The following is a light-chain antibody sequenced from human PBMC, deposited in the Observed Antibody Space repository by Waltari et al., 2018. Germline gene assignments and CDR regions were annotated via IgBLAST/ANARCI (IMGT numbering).Light chain of an antibody. Sequence: EIVLTQSPGTLSLSPGERATLSCRASQSVSRTLAWYQQKPGQAPRLLIYDASTRATGIPDRFSGSGFGTDFSLTISRLEPEDFAVYYCQKYGTLPATFGQGTTVEFK. V-gene: IGKV3-20*01. J-gene: IGKJ1*01. CDR1: QSVSRT. CDR2: DAS. CDR3: QKYGTLPAT.